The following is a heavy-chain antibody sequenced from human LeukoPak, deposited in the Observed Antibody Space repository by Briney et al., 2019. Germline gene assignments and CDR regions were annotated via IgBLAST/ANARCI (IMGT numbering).Heavy chain of an antibody. CDR3: ARGAVVVAAKTTSFDF. Sequence: GGSLRLSCVASGFTFSSYWIYWVRQAPGKGLVWVSRIKSDGSITSYADSVKGRFTISRDNAKNTLYLQMNSLRTEDTAVYYCARGAVVVAAKTTSFDFWGQGTLVTVSS. J-gene: IGHJ4*02. CDR2: IKSDGSIT. D-gene: IGHD2-15*01. V-gene: IGHV3-74*01. CDR1: GFTFSSYW.